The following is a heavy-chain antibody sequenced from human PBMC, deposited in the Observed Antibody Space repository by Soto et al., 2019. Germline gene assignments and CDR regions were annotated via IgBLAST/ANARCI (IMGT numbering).Heavy chain of an antibody. CDR3: ARFDTARPKYYYYYYMDG. CDR1: GYTFTSYG. D-gene: IGHD6-6*01. CDR2: ISAYNGNT. J-gene: IGHJ6*03. Sequence: ASVKVSCKASGYTFTSYGISWVRQAPGQGLEWMGWISAYNGNTNYAQKLQGRVTMTTDTSTSTAYMELRSLRSDDTAVYYCARFDTARPKYYYYYYMDGWGKGTTVTVSS. V-gene: IGHV1-18*01.